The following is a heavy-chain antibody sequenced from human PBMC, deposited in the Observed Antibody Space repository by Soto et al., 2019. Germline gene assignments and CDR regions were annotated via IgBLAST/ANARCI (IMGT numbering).Heavy chain of an antibody. J-gene: IGHJ6*02. D-gene: IGHD2-2*01. CDR1: GGSISSGGYY. CDR2: IYYSGST. CDR3: ASGSVPAAMRYYYYGMDV. Sequence: SETLSLTCTVSGGSISSGGYYWSWIRQHPGKGLEWIGYIYYSGSTYYNPSLKSRVTISVDTSKNQFSLKLSSVTAADTAVYYCASGSVPAAMRYYYYGMDVWGQGTTVTVSS. V-gene: IGHV4-31*03.